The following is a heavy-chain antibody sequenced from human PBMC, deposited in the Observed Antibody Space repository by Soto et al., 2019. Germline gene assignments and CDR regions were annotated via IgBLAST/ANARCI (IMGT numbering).Heavy chain of an antibody. CDR3: AKANTYLYGNKGGYYYYGMDV. V-gene: IGHV3-43D*03. CDR2: ISWDGGST. Sequence: GGSLRLSCAASGFTFDDYAMHWVRQAPGKGLEWVSLISWDGGSTYYADSVKGRFTISRDNSKNSLYLQMNSLRAEDTALYYCAKANTYLYGNKGGYYYYGMDVWGQGTTVTVSS. CDR1: GFTFDDYA. J-gene: IGHJ6*02. D-gene: IGHD3-10*01.